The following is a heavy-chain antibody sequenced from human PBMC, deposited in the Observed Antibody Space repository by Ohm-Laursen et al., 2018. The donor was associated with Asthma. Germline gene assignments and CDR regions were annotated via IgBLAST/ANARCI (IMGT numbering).Heavy chain of an antibody. J-gene: IGHJ4*02. CDR2: ISYDGSNK. D-gene: IGHD1-26*01. Sequence: SLRLSCAAPGFTFSSYAMHWVRQAPGKGLEWVAVISYDGSNKYYADSVKGRFTISRDNSKNTLYLQMNSLRAEDTAVYYCASNSGSYEYYFDYWGQGTLVTVSS. V-gene: IGHV3-30-3*01. CDR3: ASNSGSYEYYFDY. CDR1: GFTFSSYA.